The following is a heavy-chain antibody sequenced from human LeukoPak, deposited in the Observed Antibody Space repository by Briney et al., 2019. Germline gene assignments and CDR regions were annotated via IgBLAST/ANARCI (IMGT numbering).Heavy chain of an antibody. CDR1: GFTVSSNY. CDR3: AKTIYYDSSGPFDY. D-gene: IGHD3-22*01. Sequence: PGGSLRLSCAASGFTVSSNYMSWVRQAPGKGLEWVSVIYSGGSTYYADSVKGRFTISRDNSKNTLYLQMNSLRAEDTAVYYCAKTIYYDSSGPFDYWGQGTLVTVSS. CDR2: IYSGGST. V-gene: IGHV3-53*01. J-gene: IGHJ4*02.